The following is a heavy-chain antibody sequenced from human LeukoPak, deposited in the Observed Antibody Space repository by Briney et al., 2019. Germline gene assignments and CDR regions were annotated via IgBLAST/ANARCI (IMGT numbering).Heavy chain of an antibody. J-gene: IGHJ4*02. CDR1: GGTFSSYA. CDR2: IIPIFGTA. V-gene: IGHV1-69*15. Sequence: SVKVSCKASGGTFSSYAISWVRQAPGQGLEWMGRIIPIFGTANYAQKFQGSVTITPDESTSTAYLELSSLRSEDTALYYCAREYSSSYYFDYWGQGTLVTVSS. D-gene: IGHD6-6*01. CDR3: AREYSSSYYFDY.